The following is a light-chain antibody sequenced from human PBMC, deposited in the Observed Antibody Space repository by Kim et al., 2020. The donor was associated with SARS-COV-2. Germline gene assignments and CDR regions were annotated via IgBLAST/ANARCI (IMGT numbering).Light chain of an antibody. CDR3: QQYSSSPAT. CDR2: GAS. CDR1: QSVSSNY. V-gene: IGKV3-20*01. J-gene: IGKJ1*01. Sequence: EIVLTQSPGTLSLSPGERATLSCRASQSVSSNYLAWYQQKPGQAPRLLIYGASSRATGIPDRFSGSGSGTDFTLTITRLEPEDFAVYYCQQYSSSPATFGRGTKVDIK.